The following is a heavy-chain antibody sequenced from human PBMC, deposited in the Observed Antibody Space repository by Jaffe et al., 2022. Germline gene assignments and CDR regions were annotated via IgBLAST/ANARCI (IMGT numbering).Heavy chain of an antibody. Sequence: QVRLVQSGAEVRKPGASVKVSCKASGYTFTTYAINWVRQAPGQSLEWMGWINAGSGDTKYSQRFQGRVTFTRDTSASTAYMELSSLRSEDTAVYFCARDRVVPAETNWFDPWGQGTLVTVSS. V-gene: IGHV1-3*01. CDR3: ARDRVVPAETNWFDP. CDR1: GYTFTTYA. CDR2: INAGSGDT. D-gene: IGHD2-2*01. J-gene: IGHJ5*02.